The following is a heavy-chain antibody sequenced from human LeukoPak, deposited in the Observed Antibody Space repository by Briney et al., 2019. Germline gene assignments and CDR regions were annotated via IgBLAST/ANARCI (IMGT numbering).Heavy chain of an antibody. V-gene: IGHV3-48*03. CDR2: ISSSGSTI. CDR1: GFTFSSYE. CDR3: ARGGGDYEDPSDI. Sequence: GGSLRLSCAASGFTFSSYEMNWVRQAPGKGLEWVPYISSSGSTIYYADSVKGRFTISRDNAKNSLYLQMNSLRAEDTAVYYCARGGGDYEDPSDIWGQGTMVTVSS. J-gene: IGHJ3*02. D-gene: IGHD4-17*01.